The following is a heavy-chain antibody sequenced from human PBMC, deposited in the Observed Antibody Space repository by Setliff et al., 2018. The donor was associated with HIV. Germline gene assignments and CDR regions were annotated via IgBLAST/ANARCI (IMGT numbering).Heavy chain of an antibody. Sequence: GGSLRLSCAASGFTFSKYWMHWVRQVPGEGLVWVSRSNEDGSITNYADSVKGRFTISRDNAKDTRYLQMNSLRAEDTAVYYCARPLLRTNTVYGILGNWFDSWGRGTLVTVSS. CDR3: ARPLLRTNTVYGILGNWFDS. J-gene: IGHJ5*01. V-gene: IGHV3-74*01. CDR1: GFTFSKYW. D-gene: IGHD2-8*01. CDR2: SNEDGSIT.